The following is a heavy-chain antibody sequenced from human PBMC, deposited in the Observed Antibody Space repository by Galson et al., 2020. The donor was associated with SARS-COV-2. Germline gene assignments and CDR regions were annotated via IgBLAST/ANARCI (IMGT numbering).Heavy chain of an antibody. CDR1: GFSLSTSGVG. D-gene: IGHD2-15*01. CDR2: IYWDDDK. V-gene: IGHV2-5*02. Sequence: SGPTLVKPTQTLTLTCTFSGFSLSTSGVGVGWIRQPPGKALEWLALIYWDDDKRYSPSLKSRLTITKDTSKNQVVLTMTNMDPVDTATYYCAQGTGYCSGGSCYSSAFDIWGQGTMVTVSS. CDR3: AQGTGYCSGGSCYSSAFDI. J-gene: IGHJ3*02.